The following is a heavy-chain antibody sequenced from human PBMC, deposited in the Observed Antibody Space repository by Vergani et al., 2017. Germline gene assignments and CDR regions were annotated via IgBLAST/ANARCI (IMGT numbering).Heavy chain of an antibody. V-gene: IGHV4-59*01. Sequence: QVQLRESGPGLVKPSETLSLTCTVSGGSISSYYWSWIRQPPGKGLEWIGYIYYSGSTNYNPSLKSRVTISVDTSKNQFSLKLSSVTAADTAVYYCARDRGRAWFDPWGQGTLVTVSS. D-gene: IGHD3-10*01. CDR3: ARDRGRAWFDP. CDR2: IYYSGST. CDR1: GGSISSYY. J-gene: IGHJ5*02.